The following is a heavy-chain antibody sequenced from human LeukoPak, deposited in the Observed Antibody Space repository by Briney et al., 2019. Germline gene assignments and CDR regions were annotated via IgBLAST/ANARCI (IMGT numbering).Heavy chain of an antibody. V-gene: IGHV3-21*01. CDR2: ISSSSSYI. D-gene: IGHD4-11*01. CDR1: GFTFSSYT. J-gene: IGHJ4*02. Sequence: PGGSLRLSCAASGFTFSSYTMNWVRQAPGKGLEWVSAISSSSSYIYYADSVKGRFTISRDNAKSSLYLQMNSLRAEDTAVYYCASHRSEDYNAPFDYWGQGTLVTVSS. CDR3: ASHRSEDYNAPFDY.